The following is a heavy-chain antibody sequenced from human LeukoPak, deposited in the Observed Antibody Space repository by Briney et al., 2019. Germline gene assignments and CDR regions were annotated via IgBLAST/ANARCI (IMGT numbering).Heavy chain of an antibody. CDR1: GGSISSYY. CDR2: IYYSGST. Sequence: SETLSLTCTVSGGSISSYYWSWIRQPPGKGLEWIGYIYYSGSTNYNPSLKSRVTISVDTSKNQFSLKLSSVTAADTAVYYCARDLGSSHPWLFDYWGQGTLVTVS. J-gene: IGHJ4*02. CDR3: ARDLGSSHPWLFDY. D-gene: IGHD6-6*01. V-gene: IGHV4-59*01.